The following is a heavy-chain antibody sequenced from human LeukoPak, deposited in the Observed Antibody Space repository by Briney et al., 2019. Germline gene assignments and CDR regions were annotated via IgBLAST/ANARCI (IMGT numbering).Heavy chain of an antibody. D-gene: IGHD6-19*01. CDR1: GYTFTSYA. Sequence: GASVKVSCKASGYTFTSYAMHWVRQAPGQRLEWMGWINAGNGNTKYSQEFQGRVTITRDTSASTAYMELNSLRAEDTAVYYCARGWQWLVFDYWGQGTLVTVSS. CDR2: INAGNGNT. CDR3: ARGWQWLVFDY. J-gene: IGHJ4*02. V-gene: IGHV1-3*03.